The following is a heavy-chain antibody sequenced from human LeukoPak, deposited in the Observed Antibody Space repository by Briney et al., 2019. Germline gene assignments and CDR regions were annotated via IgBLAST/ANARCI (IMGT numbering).Heavy chain of an antibody. J-gene: IGHJ5*01. Sequence: PGGSLRLSCAASGFTFSSYSVNWVRQAPGKGLEWVSFISSSSTYIYYADSVKGRFTISRDDAKNSLYLQMSSLRADDTVVYYCARDRVVSGRFGEVASWGQGTLVTVSS. CDR1: GFTFSSYS. CDR2: ISSSSTYI. D-gene: IGHD3-10*01. CDR3: ARDRVVSGRFGEVAS. V-gene: IGHV3-21*01.